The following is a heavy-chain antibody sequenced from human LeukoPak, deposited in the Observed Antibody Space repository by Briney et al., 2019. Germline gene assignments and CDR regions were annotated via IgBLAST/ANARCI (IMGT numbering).Heavy chain of an antibody. Sequence: ASVKVSCKASVYNLVAYGLSWVRQAPGQGLEWMGWIDTNNGETNYTQRFLGRVTMTTDTSTNTAYMELRSLRSDDTAVFYCVRDVDQRLDYWGQRTLVTVSS. CDR2: IDTNNGET. CDR3: VRDVDQRLDY. CDR1: VYNLVAYG. V-gene: IGHV1-18*01. J-gene: IGHJ4*02.